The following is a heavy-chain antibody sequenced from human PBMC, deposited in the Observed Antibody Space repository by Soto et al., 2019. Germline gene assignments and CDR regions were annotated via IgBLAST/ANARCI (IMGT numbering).Heavy chain of an antibody. CDR2: INHSGST. CDR3: ARGGLWGPDPFDY. V-gene: IGHV4-34*01. D-gene: IGHD7-27*01. CDR1: GGSFSGYY. Sequence: QVQLQQWGAGLLKPSETLSLTCAVYGGSFSGYYWSWIRQPPGKGLEWIGEINHSGSTNYNPSLKRRVTISVDTSKNQFSLKLSSVTAADTAVYYCARGGLWGPDPFDYWGQGTLVTVSS. J-gene: IGHJ4*02.